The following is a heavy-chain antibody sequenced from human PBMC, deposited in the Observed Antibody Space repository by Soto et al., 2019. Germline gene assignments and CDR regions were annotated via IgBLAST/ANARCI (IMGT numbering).Heavy chain of an antibody. J-gene: IGHJ5*02. Sequence: SVKVSCKASGGTFSSYAISWVRQAPGQGLEWMGGIIPIFGTANYAQKFQGRVTITADESTSTAYMELSSLRSEDTAVYYCASGGGDSSGSNWFDPWGQGTLVTVSS. CDR1: GGTFSSYA. CDR2: IIPIFGTA. D-gene: IGHD3-22*01. V-gene: IGHV1-69*13. CDR3: ASGGGDSSGSNWFDP.